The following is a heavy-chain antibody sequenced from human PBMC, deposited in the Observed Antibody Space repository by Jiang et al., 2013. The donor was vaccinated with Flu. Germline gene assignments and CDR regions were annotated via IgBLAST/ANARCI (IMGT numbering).Heavy chain of an antibody. Sequence: SGAEVKMPGATVKISCKVSGYTFTDYYMHWVQQAPGKGLEWMGLVDPEDGKTLYAEKFQGRVTITADTSTDTAYMELGTVKSEDTALYYCARSKNRGAYYWFDPWGQGSLVTVSS. V-gene: IGHV1-69-2*01. CDR1: GYTFTDYY. CDR3: ARSKNRGAYYWFDP. J-gene: IGHJ5*02. CDR2: VDPEDGKT. D-gene: IGHD1-26*01.